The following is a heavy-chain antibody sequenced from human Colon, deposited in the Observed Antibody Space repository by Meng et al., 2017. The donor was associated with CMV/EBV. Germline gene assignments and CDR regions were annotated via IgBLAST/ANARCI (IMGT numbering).Heavy chain of an antibody. J-gene: IGHJ4*02. CDR3: ARDYAGSWTVDY. CDR2: ITPSGDNT. Sequence: CESSGYTFTGNHMHWVRQDPGQGLEWMGIITPSGDNTRFEQKFKGRLTMTRDTSTSTDYMELSSLRSEDTAVYYCARDYAGSWTVDYWGQGTLVTVSS. CDR1: GYTFTGNH. D-gene: IGHD6-13*01. V-gene: IGHV1-46*01.